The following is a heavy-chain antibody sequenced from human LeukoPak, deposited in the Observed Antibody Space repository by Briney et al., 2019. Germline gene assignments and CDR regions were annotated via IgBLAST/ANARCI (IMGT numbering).Heavy chain of an antibody. CDR1: GYTFTGYY. V-gene: IGHV1-2*02. CDR2: ITPNSGGT. CDR3: ARVLRWNYVEDAFDI. Sequence: ASVKVSCKASGYTFTGYYIDWVRQAPGQGLEWMGWITPNSGGTKYGQKFQGRVTMTRDTSISTAYMELSSLRSDDTAVYYCARVLRWNYVEDAFDIWGQGTTVTVSS. J-gene: IGHJ3*02. D-gene: IGHD1-7*01.